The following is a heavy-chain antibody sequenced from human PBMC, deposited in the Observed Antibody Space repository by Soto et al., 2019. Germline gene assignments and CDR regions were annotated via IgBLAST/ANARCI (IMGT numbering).Heavy chain of an antibody. D-gene: IGHD2-15*01. J-gene: IGHJ6*02. CDR3: ARVREYGGSYHRYYYYGMDV. CDR2: ISAYNGNT. CDR1: GYTFTSYG. Sequence: QVQLVQSGAEVKKPGASVKVSCKASGYTFTSYGISWVRQAPGQGLEWMGWISAYNGNTNYAQKLQGRVTMTTDTSTSTAYMELRSLRSDDTAMYYCARVREYGGSYHRYYYYGMDVWGQGTTVTVSS. V-gene: IGHV1-18*04.